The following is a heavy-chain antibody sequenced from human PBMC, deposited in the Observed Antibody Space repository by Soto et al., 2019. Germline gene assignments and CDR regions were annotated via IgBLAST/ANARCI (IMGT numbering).Heavy chain of an antibody. Sequence: SETLSLTCAVYGGSFSGYYWSWIRQPPGKGLEWIGEINHSGSTNYDPSLKSRVTISVDTSKNQFSLKLSSVTAADTAVYYCASCPIAAAGSLVYYGMDVWGLGTTVTVSS. J-gene: IGHJ6*02. D-gene: IGHD6-13*01. CDR3: ASCPIAAAGSLVYYGMDV. V-gene: IGHV4-34*01. CDR2: INHSGST. CDR1: GGSFSGYY.